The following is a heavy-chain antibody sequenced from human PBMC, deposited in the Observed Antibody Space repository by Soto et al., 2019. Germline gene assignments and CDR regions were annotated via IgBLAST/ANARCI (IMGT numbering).Heavy chain of an antibody. CDR1: GFTVSNNY. CDR3: ATGPGGGGY. D-gene: IGHD3-10*01. CDR2: IYSGGYT. J-gene: IGHJ4*02. Sequence: EVQLVESGGGLIQPGGSLRLSCAVSGFTVSNNYMSWVRQAPGKGLEGVSVIYSGGYTAYGDSVKGRFTISRDNSKSTLFLKMTSPGPEDSAVYSCATGPGGGGYWGQGTLVTVSS. V-gene: IGHV3-53*01.